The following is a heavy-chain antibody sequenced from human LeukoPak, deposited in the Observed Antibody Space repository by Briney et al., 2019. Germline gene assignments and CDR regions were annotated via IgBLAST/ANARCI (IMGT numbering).Heavy chain of an antibody. CDR3: AKDSYYYGSGSRFDY. J-gene: IGHJ4*02. V-gene: IGHV3-9*01. CDR2: ISWNSGSI. CDR1: GFTLDDYV. Sequence: GGSLRLSCAASGFTLDDYVMHWVRPAPGKGLEWVSGISWNSGSIGYADSVKGRFTISRDNAKNSLYLQMNSLRAEDTALYYCAKDSYYYGSGSRFDYWGQGTLVTVSS. D-gene: IGHD3-10*01.